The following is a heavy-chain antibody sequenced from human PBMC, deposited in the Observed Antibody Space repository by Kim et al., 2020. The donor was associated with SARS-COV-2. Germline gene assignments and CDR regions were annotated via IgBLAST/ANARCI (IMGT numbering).Heavy chain of an antibody. D-gene: IGHD3-16*01. CDR2: EK. J-gene: IGHJ4*02. CDR3: ARGSWGGDH. Sequence: EKYYVESVKGRFTISRDNAKNSVYLQMSSLRVEDTAVYYCARGSWGGDHWGQGTLVTVSS. V-gene: IGHV3-7*01.